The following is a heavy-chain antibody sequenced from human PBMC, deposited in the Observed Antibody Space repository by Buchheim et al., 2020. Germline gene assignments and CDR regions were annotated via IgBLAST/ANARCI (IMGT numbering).Heavy chain of an antibody. D-gene: IGHD3-22*01. J-gene: IGHJ4*02. CDR1: GFTFSTYR. Sequence: EVQLVESGGGLVKPGGSLRLSCAASGFTFSTYRMNWVRQAPGKGLELVSSISSGSSYIDYADSVKGRFTISRDNAKNYMYLKMNSLTADDTAVYYCARDYYDSSGPRGPDYWGQGTL. CDR3: ARDYYDSSGPRGPDY. CDR2: ISSGSSYI. V-gene: IGHV3-21*02.